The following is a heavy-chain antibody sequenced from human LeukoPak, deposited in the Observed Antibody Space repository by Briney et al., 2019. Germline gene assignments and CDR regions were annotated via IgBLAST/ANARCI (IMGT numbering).Heavy chain of an antibody. V-gene: IGHV4-4*02. J-gene: IGHJ6*02. CDR1: VGSISSGNW. CDR3: ASAPILRGEGGEHYRCGLDV. CDR2: IHHNGTR. D-gene: IGHD2-2*02. Sequence: PSGTLSLTCGVSVGSISSGNWWTWVRQSPGKGLEWIGEIHHNGTRNYNPSLKSRGIISLDTFKNHISLILTSLTAADTAVYYCASAPILRGEGGEHYRCGLDVWGQGTTVIVSS.